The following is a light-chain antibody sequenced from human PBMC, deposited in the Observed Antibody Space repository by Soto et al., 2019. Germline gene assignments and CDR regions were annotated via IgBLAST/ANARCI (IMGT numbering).Light chain of an antibody. CDR2: EVT. J-gene: IGLJ2*01. V-gene: IGLV2-14*01. CDR1: RTDIGGYNY. CDR3: SSYTNSKAYIL. Sequence: QSALTQPASVSGSLGQSITISCTGTRTDIGGYNYVSWYQQYPGKAPKLVICEVTSRPSGISDRFSGSKSGNTASLTISGLQAEDEADYFCSSYTNSKAYILFGGGTQLTVL.